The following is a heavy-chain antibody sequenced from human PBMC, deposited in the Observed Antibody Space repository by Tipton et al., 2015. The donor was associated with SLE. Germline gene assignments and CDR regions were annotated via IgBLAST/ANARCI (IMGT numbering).Heavy chain of an antibody. CDR2: VYYSGST. Sequence: LRLSCTVSGGSISSYYWTWIRQSPGKGLEWIGYVYYSGSTNYNPSLKSRVTISVDTSKNQFSLKLSSVTAADTAVYYCARHGRIAARDWYFDLWGRGTLVTVSS. CDR1: GGSISSYY. CDR3: ARHGRIAARDWYFDL. J-gene: IGHJ2*01. V-gene: IGHV4-59*08. D-gene: IGHD6-6*01.